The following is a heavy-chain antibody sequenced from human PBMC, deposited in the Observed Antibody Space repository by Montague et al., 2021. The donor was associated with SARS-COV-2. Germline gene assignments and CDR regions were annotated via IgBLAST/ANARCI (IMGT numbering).Heavy chain of an antibody. CDR3: VRDHPYGGPRGAYDI. CDR2: IYDGGAV. D-gene: IGHD4-23*01. Sequence: SETLSLTCTVSGGSITGFYWSWLRRSPGKGLEWIAYIYDGGAVNYNPSLGSRVTISTDTSKNQLSLKVNSVTAADTAVYYCVRDHPYGGPRGAYDIWGQGGEVIVS. V-gene: IGHV4-59*01. J-gene: IGHJ3*02. CDR1: GGSITGFY.